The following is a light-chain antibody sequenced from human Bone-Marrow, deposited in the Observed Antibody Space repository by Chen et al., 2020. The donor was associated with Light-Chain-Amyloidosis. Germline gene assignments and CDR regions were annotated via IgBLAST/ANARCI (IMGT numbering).Light chain of an antibody. J-gene: IGLJ2*01. V-gene: IGLV2-11*01. CDR3: CSLADTSTSV. CDR2: DVL. CDR1: TTDVGLHNY. Sequence: QSALTQPRSVSGSPGQSITISCTGTTTDVGLHNYVSWYQQFPGKVPKLIIYDVLKRPPGVPDRFSGSKSGNTASLTISSLQAEDEADYYYCSLADTSTSVFGGGTRLTVL.